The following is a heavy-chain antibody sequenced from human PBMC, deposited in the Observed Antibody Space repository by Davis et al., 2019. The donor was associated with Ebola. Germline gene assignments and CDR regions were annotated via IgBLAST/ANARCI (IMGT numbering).Heavy chain of an antibody. CDR1: GYGFTNYW. D-gene: IGHD5-18*01. Sequence: GESLKISCKGSGYGFTNYWIGWVRQLPGKGLEWMGFIFPDDSDATYSPSFQGQVTISADKSISTAYLQWSSLKASDTAMYYCARLGYSYVYYFDYWGQGTLVTVSS. CDR3: ARLGYSYVYYFDY. CDR2: IFPDDSDA. V-gene: IGHV5-51*01. J-gene: IGHJ4*02.